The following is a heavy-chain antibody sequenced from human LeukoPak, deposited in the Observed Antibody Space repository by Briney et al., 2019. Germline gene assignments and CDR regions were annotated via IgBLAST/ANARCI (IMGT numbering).Heavy chain of an antibody. V-gene: IGHV5-51*01. CDR1: GYSFTSYW. CDR3: ARREVDCSSTSCYAAVYFDY. CDR2: IYPGDSDT. D-gene: IGHD2-2*01. J-gene: IGHJ4*02. Sequence: GESLKISCKGSGYSFTSYWIGWVRQMPGKGLEWMGMIYPGDSDTRYSPSFQGQVTISADKSIGTAYLQWSSLKASDTAMYYCARREVDCSSTSCYAAVYFDYWGQGTLVTVSS.